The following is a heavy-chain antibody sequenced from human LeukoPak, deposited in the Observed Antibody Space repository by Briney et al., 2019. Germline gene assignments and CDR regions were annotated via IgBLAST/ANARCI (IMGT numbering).Heavy chain of an antibody. V-gene: IGHV3-33*01. J-gene: IGHJ6*02. CDR2: IWYDGSNK. CDR1: GFTFSSYG. D-gene: IGHD6-19*01. Sequence: QAGGSLRLSCAASGFTFSSYGMHWVRQAPGKGLEWVAVIWYDGSNKYYADSVKGRFTISRDNSKNTLYLQMNSLRAEDTAVYYCSRDMHSSGWYVYYYYYGMDVWGQGTTVTVSS. CDR3: SRDMHSSGWYVYYYYYGMDV.